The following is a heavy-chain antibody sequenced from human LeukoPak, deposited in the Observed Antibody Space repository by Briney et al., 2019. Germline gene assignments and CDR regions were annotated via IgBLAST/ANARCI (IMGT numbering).Heavy chain of an antibody. Sequence: ASVKVSCKASGYTSTSYDINWVRQATGQGLEWMGWMNPNSGNTGYAQKFQGRVTITADESTSTAYMELSSLRSEDTAAYYCARDRQSGSYYGEVSSLDWFDPWGQGTLVTVSS. J-gene: IGHJ5*02. CDR1: GYTSTSYD. CDR3: ARDRQSGSYYGEVSSLDWFDP. CDR2: MNPNSGNT. D-gene: IGHD1-26*01. V-gene: IGHV1-8*01.